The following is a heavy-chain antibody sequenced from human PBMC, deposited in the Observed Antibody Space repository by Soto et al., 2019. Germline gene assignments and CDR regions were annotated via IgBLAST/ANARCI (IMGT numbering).Heavy chain of an antibody. CDR2: IYYSGTT. Sequence: PSETLSLTCIVSGDSISGDYWSWIRQPPGKGLEWIGYIYYSGTTVYNPSLRSRVSMSVDTSKNQFSLNLSSVTAADTAVYYCARGGGSPYHNHEFDCWGQGTLVAVSS. CDR3: ARGGGSPYHNHEFDC. J-gene: IGHJ4*02. CDR1: GDSISGDY. D-gene: IGHD6-13*01. V-gene: IGHV4-59*01.